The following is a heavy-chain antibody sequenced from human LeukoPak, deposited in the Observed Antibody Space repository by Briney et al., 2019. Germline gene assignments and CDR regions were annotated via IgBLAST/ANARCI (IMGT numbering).Heavy chain of an antibody. J-gene: IGHJ4*02. V-gene: IGHV3-23*01. CDR2: ISGSGGST. Sequence: GSLRLSCAASGFTFSSYAMSWVRQAPGKGLEWVSAISGSGGSTYYADSVKGRFTISRDNSKNTLYLQMNSLRAEDTAVYYCAKDQSSSWLRPSYYFDYWGQGTLVTVSS. D-gene: IGHD6-13*01. CDR3: AKDQSSSWLRPSYYFDY. CDR1: GFTFSSYA.